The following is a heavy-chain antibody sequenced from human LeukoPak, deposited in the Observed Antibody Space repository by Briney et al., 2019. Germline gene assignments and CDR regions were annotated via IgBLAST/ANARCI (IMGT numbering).Heavy chain of an antibody. CDR1: GGSFSGYY. V-gene: IGHV4-34*01. J-gene: IGHJ4*02. Sequence: SETLSLTCAVYGGSFSGYYWSWIRQPPGKGLEWIGEINHSGSTNYNPSLKNRVTISVDMSENRFSLRLSSVTAADTAIYYCARDGYSYGFGYWGQGTLVTVSS. D-gene: IGHD5-18*01. CDR3: ARDGYSYGFGY. CDR2: INHSGST.